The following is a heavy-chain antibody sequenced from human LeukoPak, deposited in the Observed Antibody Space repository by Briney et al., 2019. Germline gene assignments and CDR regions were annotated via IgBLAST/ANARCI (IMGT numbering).Heavy chain of an antibody. J-gene: IGHJ5*02. Sequence: TLSLTCTVSGGSISSGNYYWSWIRQPAGKGLEWIGRIYTSGSTNYNPSLKSRVTMSVDTSKNQFSLKLSSVTAADTAVYYCARDGHYGNWFDPWGQGTLVTVSS. CDR3: ARDGHYGNWFDP. D-gene: IGHD4-17*01. CDR1: GGSISSGNYY. V-gene: IGHV4-61*02. CDR2: IYTSGST.